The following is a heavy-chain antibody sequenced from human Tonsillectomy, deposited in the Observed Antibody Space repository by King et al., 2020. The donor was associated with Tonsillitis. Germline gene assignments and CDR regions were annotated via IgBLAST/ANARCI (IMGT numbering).Heavy chain of an antibody. CDR2: ISYDGSDQ. D-gene: IGHD2-8*01. Sequence: VQLVESGGGVVQPGRSLRLSCAASGFTLSSYGMHWVRQAPGKGLEWLALISYDGSDQYYADSVKGRFTISRDNSKNTLYLQMNSLRAEYTAVYYCARYKVCLELANVPCYFYYMDVWGKGTTVTVSS. CDR1: GFTLSSYG. CDR3: ARYKVCLELANVPCYFYYMDV. V-gene: IGHV3-30*14. J-gene: IGHJ6*03.